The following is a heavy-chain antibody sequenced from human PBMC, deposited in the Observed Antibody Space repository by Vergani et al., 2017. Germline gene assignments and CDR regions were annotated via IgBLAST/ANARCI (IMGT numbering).Heavy chain of an antibody. V-gene: IGHV1-24*01. Sequence: QVQLVQSGAEVKKPGASVKVSCKVSGYTLTELSMPWVRQAPGKGLEWMGGFDPEEGETIYAQKFQGRVTMTEDTSTDTAYMELSSLRSEDTAVYYCATGSSIVVVPAAMGIAFDYWGQGTLVTVSS. CDR2: FDPEEGET. J-gene: IGHJ4*02. CDR3: ATGSSIVVVPAAMGIAFDY. CDR1: GYTLTELS. D-gene: IGHD2-2*01.